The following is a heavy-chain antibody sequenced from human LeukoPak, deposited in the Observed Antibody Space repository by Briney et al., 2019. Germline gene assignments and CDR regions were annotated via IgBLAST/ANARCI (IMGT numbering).Heavy chain of an antibody. D-gene: IGHD3-22*01. CDR1: GFTFSSYS. J-gene: IGHJ3*02. CDR3: ARGAWDYYYDSSGYPSMPAFDI. CDR2: ISGSSSYI. V-gene: IGHV3-21*01. Sequence: GGSLRLSCAASGFTFSSYSMNWVRQAPGKGLEWVSSISGSSSYIYYADSVKGRFTISRDNAKNSLYLQMNSLRAEDTAVYYCARGAWDYYYDSSGYPSMPAFDIWGQGTMVTVSS.